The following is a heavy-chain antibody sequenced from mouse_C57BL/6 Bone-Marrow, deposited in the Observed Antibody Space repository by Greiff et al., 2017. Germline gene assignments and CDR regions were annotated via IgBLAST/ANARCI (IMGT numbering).Heavy chain of an antibody. CDR3: ASGDYYGSSSHFDV. V-gene: IGHV1-52*01. CDR2: IDPSDSET. CDR1: GYTFTSYW. D-gene: IGHD1-1*01. Sequence: MQLQQPGAELVRPGSSVKLSCKASGYTFTSYWMHWVKQRPIQGLEWIGNIDPSDSETHYNQKFKDKATLTVDKSSSTAYMQLSSLTSEDSAVYYCASGDYYGSSSHFDVWGTGTTVTVSS. J-gene: IGHJ1*03.